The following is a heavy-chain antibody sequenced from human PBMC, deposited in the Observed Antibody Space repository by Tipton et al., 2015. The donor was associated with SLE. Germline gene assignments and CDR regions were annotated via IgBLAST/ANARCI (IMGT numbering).Heavy chain of an antibody. Sequence: LRLSCTVSGGSISRSNYYWGWIRQPPGKGLEWIGTIFYTGSTSYNPSLKSRVTLSVDTSKSQFSLKLRSVTAADTALYYCARDFVHCTKSSCYTGKFDYWGHGSLVTVSS. D-gene: IGHD2-2*02. CDR2: IFYTGST. CDR1: GGSISRSNYY. V-gene: IGHV4-39*07. CDR3: ARDFVHCTKSSCYTGKFDY. J-gene: IGHJ4*01.